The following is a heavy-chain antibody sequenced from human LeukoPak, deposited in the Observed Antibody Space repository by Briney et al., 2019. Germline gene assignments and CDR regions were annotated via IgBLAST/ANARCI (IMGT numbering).Heavy chain of an antibody. V-gene: IGHV3-49*05. CDR3: TRDRIFISDRGYSYGSPDGSDY. Sequence: KTGGSLRLSCTASGFTFGDYAMSWFRQAPGKGLEWVGFIRSKAYGGTTEYAASVKGRFTISRDDSKSIAYLQMNSLKTEDTAVYYCTRDRIFISDRGYSYGSPDGSDYWGQGTLVTVSS. CDR2: IRSKAYGGTT. CDR1: GFTFGDYA. J-gene: IGHJ4*02. D-gene: IGHD5-18*01.